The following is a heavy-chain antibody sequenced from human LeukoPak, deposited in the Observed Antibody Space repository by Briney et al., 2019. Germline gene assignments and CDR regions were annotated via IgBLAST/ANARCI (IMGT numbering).Heavy chain of an antibody. J-gene: IGHJ4*02. CDR2: ISGSCGST. Sequence: GGALRLSCAASGFTFGSDAMSWVRQAPGKGLEWVSAISGSCGSTFYADSVKGRFTISRDNSKNTLYLQMNSLRVEDTAVYYCAKWGYRSTDYWGQGTLVTVSS. CDR1: GFTFGSDA. D-gene: IGHD5-12*01. CDR3: AKWGYRSTDY. V-gene: IGHV3-23*01.